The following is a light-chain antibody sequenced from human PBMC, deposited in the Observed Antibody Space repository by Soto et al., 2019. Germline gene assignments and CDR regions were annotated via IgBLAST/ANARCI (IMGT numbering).Light chain of an antibody. CDR3: QHYVTWPLT. CDR1: ESLVHSDGKTY. V-gene: IGKV2-24*01. J-gene: IGKJ4*01. Sequence: IVLTQTPLSSAVTPGQPASFSCGSSESLVHSDGKTYLGWLHLRPGQPPRLLIYQISKRPPGVPDRFSGSRSGAEFTLTISSLQSEDFAVYYCQHYVTWPLTFGGGTKVDIK. CDR2: QIS.